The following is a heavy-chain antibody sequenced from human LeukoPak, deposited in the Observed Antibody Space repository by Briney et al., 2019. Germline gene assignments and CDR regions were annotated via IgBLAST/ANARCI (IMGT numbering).Heavy chain of an antibody. J-gene: IGHJ5*01. CDR3: AKGLGEFASAPDS. CDR2: IFGNGVDT. V-gene: IGHV3-23*01. D-gene: IGHD6-6*01. CDR1: GFSFSNFG. Sequence: GGSLRLSCAASGFSFSNFGMSWVRQAPGKGLEWVAAIFGNGVDTCYADSVKGRFIISRDNSQNRLFLQVNSLRVQDTAVYYCAKGLGEFASAPDSWGQGTRVTVSS.